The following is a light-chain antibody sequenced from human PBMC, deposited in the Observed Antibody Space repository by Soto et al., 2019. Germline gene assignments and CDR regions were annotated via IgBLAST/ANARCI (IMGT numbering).Light chain of an antibody. CDR2: AAS. J-gene: IGKJ4*01. V-gene: IGKV1-39*01. Sequence: DIQMTQSPSPLSASLGDRVTVTVPASQSISRYLNWYQQKPGNAPKLLIYAASNLQSGVPSRFSGSGSGTDFTLTISSLHPEDFATYFCQQSHTPPLTFGGGTKVDIK. CDR3: QQSHTPPLT. CDR1: QSISRY.